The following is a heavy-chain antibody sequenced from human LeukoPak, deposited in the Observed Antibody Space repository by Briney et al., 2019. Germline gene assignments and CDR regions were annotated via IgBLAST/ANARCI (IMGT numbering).Heavy chain of an antibody. CDR3: TRRGSGNGGTYAGMDV. V-gene: IGHV4-39*01. J-gene: IGHJ6*02. Sequence: PSETLSLTCTVAGGSISSDVHYWDWSRQAPGKGLEWIWSFLYNDNTCYNPSLESRATISVDTSQNQFSLRLTSVNAADTALYFCTRRGSGNGGTYAGMDVWGPGTSVT. D-gene: IGHD1-26*01. CDR2: FLYNDNT. CDR1: GGSISSDVHY.